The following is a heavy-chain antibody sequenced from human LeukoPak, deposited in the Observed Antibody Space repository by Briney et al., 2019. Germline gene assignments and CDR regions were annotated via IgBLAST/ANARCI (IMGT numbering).Heavy chain of an antibody. D-gene: IGHD3-10*01. CDR2: ISSNGSTI. CDR1: GCTFSGYS. CDR3: ARAGTNDY. Sequence: GGSLRLSCAVSGCTFSGYSMSWVRQAPGKGLEWVSYISSNGSTIYYADSVKGRLTISRDNAKNSTSLQMNSLRAEDTAVYYCARAGTNDYWGQGTLVTVST. J-gene: IGHJ4*02. V-gene: IGHV3-48*01.